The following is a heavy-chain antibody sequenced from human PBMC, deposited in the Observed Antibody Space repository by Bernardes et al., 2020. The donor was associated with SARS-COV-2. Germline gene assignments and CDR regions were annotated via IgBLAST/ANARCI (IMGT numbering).Heavy chain of an antibody. CDR2: ISGSGSDT. J-gene: IGHJ4*02. D-gene: IGHD6-19*01. Sequence: GGSLRLSCAASGFTFNTIAMSWVRQAPGKGLEWVSGISGSGSDTYHADSVKGRFSISRDNSKNTLFLQMNSLRAEDTAVYYCAKDRMSSAWDSPFDYWGQGTLVTVSS. CDR1: GFTFNTIA. V-gene: IGHV3-23*01. CDR3: AKDRMSSAWDSPFDY.